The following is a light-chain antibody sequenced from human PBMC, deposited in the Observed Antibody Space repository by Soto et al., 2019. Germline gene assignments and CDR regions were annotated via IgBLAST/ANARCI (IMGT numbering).Light chain of an antibody. CDR1: QSVSSSY. V-gene: IGKV3-20*01. CDR2: GAS. J-gene: IGKJ3*01. CDR3: QQYGSSPFT. Sequence: EIVLTQSPGTLSLSPGERATLSCRASQSVSSSYLAWYQQKPGQAPRLLIYGASSRATGIPDRCSSSSSGTDFSPTISRLEPEDFAVYYCQQYGSSPFTFGPGTKVDIK.